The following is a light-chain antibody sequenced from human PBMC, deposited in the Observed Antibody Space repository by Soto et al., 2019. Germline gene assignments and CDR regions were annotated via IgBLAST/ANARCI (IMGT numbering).Light chain of an antibody. V-gene: IGKV1-5*03. CDR3: QRYNSYPFA. Sequence: DIPMTQSPSTLSASVGDRVTITCRASQSISSWLAWYQQKPGKAPKVLIYKASTLESGVPSRFSGSGSGTEFTLTISSLQPDDFATYYCQRYNSYPFAFGPGTKVDIK. CDR2: KAS. CDR1: QSISSW. J-gene: IGKJ3*01.